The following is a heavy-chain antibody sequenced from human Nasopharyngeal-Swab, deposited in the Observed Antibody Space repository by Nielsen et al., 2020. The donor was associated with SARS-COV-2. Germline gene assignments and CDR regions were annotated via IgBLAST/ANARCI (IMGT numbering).Heavy chain of an antibody. J-gene: IGHJ4*02. CDR3: ARDLVTGQRFDY. CDR1: GFTFSTYW. Sequence: GESLKISCEASGFTFSTYWMSWVRQAPGKGLEWVANIRQDESEKYYVDSVQGRFTISRDNAKNAVYLQMNSLRPEGTAVYYCARDLVTGQRFDYWGQGTLVTVSS. CDR2: IRQDESEK. V-gene: IGHV3-7*01. D-gene: IGHD2-21*02.